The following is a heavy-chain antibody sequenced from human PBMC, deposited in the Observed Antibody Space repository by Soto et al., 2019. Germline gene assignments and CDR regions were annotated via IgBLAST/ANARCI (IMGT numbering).Heavy chain of an antibody. CDR2: INSDGSST. D-gene: IGHD3-9*01. V-gene: IGHV3-74*01. CDR3: ARGPLLRYFDWTRAAYGMDV. J-gene: IGHJ6*02. CDR1: GFTFSSYW. Sequence: PGGSLRLSCAASGFTFSSYWMHWVRQAPGKGLVWVSRINSDGSSTSYADSVKGRFTISRDNAKNTLYLQMNSLRAEDTAVYYCARGPLLRYFDWTRAAYGMDVWGQGTTVTVSS.